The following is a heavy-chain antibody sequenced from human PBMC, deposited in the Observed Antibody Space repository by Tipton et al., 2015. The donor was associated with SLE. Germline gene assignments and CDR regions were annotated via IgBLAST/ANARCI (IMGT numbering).Heavy chain of an antibody. Sequence: QSGPEVKKPGSSVKASCKASGGTFSSYAISWVRQAPGQGLEWMGGIIPIFGTANYAQKFQGRVTITADKSTSTAYMELSSLRSEDTAVYYCARTTMVRGAIDYWGQGTLVTVSS. CDR2: IIPIFGTA. CDR3: ARTTMVRGAIDY. J-gene: IGHJ4*02. CDR1: GGTFSSYA. V-gene: IGHV1-69*06. D-gene: IGHD3-10*01.